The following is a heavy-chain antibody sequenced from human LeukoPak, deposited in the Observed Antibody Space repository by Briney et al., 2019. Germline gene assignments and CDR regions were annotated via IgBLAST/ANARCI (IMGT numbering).Heavy chain of an antibody. D-gene: IGHD6-13*01. CDR1: GFTFSSYS. J-gene: IGHJ4*02. V-gene: IGHV3-21*01. Sequence: PGGSLRLSCAASGFTFSSYSMNWVRQAPGKGLEWVSSISSSSSYIYYADSVKGRFTISRDSAKNSLYLQMNSLRAEDTAVYYCARVYSSASISDYWGQGTLVTVSS. CDR3: ARVYSSASISDY. CDR2: ISSSSSYI.